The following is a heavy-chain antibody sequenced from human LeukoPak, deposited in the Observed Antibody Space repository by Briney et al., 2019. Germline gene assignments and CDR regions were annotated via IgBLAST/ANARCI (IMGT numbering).Heavy chain of an antibody. CDR3: GDYGGNFGT. Sequence: KPGGSLRLSCAASGFTFSNAWMSWVRQAPGKGLEWVGRIKSKTDGETTDYAAPVKGRFTISRDDSKNTLYLQMNSVKTEDTAVYYCGDYGGNFGTWGQGTRVTVSS. CDR2: IKSKTDGETT. V-gene: IGHV3-15*05. J-gene: IGHJ5*02. CDR1: GFTFSNAW. D-gene: IGHD4-23*01.